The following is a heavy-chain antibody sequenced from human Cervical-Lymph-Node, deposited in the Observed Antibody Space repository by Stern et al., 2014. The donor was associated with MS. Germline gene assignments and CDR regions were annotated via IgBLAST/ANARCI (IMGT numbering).Heavy chain of an antibody. D-gene: IGHD5-18*01. CDR2: IWHDGTKT. CDR1: GFTFSDYG. V-gene: IGHV3-33*01. Sequence: VQLVESGGGMVQPGGSLRLSCAASGFTFSDYGMHWVRQTPGKRLQWVAVIWHDGTKTYYADSVKGRFTISRDNSTDILHLQMDSLRAEDTAVYYCARAVETTMYSWGQGTLVTVSS. CDR3: ARAVETTMYS. J-gene: IGHJ4*02.